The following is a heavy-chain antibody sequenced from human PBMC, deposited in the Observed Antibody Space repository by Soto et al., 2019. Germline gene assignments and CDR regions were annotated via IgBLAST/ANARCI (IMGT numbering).Heavy chain of an antibody. D-gene: IGHD3-3*01. Sequence: SETLSLTCNVSGDSVSSGDYYWSWIRQPPGKGLEWIGYIYYTGNTYYNPSLRSRVILSVDTSKNQLSLKLSYVTAADTAVHYCARRLLFLGHDSWGQGTPVTVSS. J-gene: IGHJ4*02. CDR1: GDSVSSGDYY. CDR2: IYYTGNT. V-gene: IGHV4-30-4*01. CDR3: ARRLLFLGHDS.